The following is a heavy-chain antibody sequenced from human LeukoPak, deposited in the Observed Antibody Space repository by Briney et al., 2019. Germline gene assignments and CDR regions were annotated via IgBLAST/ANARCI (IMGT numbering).Heavy chain of an antibody. V-gene: IGHV3-11*01. Sequence: GGSLRLSCAASGFTFSDYYMSWIRQAPGKGLEWVSYISSSGSTIYYADSVKGRFTISRDNAKNSLYLQMNSLRAEDTAVYYCARVGVRAAAGIIRYYYYYMDVWGKGTTVTVSS. CDR1: GFTFSDYY. D-gene: IGHD6-13*01. J-gene: IGHJ6*03. CDR3: ARVGVRAAAGIIRYYYYYMDV. CDR2: ISSSGSTI.